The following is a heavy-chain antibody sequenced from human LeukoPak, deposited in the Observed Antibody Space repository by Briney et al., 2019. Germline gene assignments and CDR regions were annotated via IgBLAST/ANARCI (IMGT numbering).Heavy chain of an antibody. CDR1: GFTFSDYY. D-gene: IGHD6-13*01. V-gene: IGHV3-11*01. Sequence: PGGSLRLSCAASGFTFSDYYMSWIRQAPGKGLEWVSYIDISGSIIYYAHSVKGRFTIPRDNAKNSLYLQMNSLRAEDTAVYYCARRKHSSGWSPNEFYFDYWGQGTLVTVSS. J-gene: IGHJ4*02. CDR3: ARRKHSSGWSPNEFYFDY. CDR2: IDISGSII.